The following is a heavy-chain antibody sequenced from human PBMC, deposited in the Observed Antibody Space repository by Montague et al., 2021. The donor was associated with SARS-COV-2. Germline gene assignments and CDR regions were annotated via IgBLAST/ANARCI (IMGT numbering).Heavy chain of an antibody. CDR2: IDWDDDK. CDR1: GFSLSTSGMC. CDR3: ARRLVAAAGSPFDT. D-gene: IGHD6-13*01. Sequence: PALVKPTQTLTLTCTFSGFSLSTSGMCVSWIRQPSGKALEWLARIDWDDDKYYSTSLKTRLTISKDTSKNQVVLTMTNMDPVDTATYYYARRLVAAAGSPFDTWGQGTLVTVSS. V-gene: IGHV2-70*11. J-gene: IGHJ5*02.